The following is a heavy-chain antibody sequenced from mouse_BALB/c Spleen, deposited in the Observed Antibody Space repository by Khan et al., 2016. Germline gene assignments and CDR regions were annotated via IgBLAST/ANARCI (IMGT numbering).Heavy chain of an antibody. V-gene: IGHV3-1*02. CDR1: GYSITSDYN. D-gene: IGHD1-1*01. CDR3: ASYSNGSSSIY. CDR2: IYYSGDT. J-gene: IGHJ2*01. Sequence: EVQLVESGPDLVKPSQSLSLTCTVTGYSITSDYNWHWIRQFPGNKLEWMGYIYYSGDTHCNPSLKSRIYITRDTSKNQFFLQLSSVTTEDTATYYCASYSNGSSSIYWGQGTTLTVSS.